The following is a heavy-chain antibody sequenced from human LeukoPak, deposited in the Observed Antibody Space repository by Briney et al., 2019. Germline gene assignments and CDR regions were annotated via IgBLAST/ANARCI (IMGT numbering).Heavy chain of an antibody. CDR1: GYTLTELS. CDR3: ATGCSGGSCYLDY. V-gene: IGHV1-24*01. CDR2: FDPEDGET. Sequence: ASVKVSCKVSGYTLTELSMHWVRQAPRKGLEWMGGFDPEDGETIYAQKFQGRVTMTEDTSTDTAYMELSSLRSEDTAVYYCATGCSGGSCYLDYWGQGTLVTVSS. J-gene: IGHJ4*02. D-gene: IGHD2-15*01.